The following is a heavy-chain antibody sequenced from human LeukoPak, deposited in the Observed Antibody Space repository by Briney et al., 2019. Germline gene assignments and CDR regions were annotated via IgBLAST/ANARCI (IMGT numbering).Heavy chain of an antibody. Sequence: GGSLRLSCAASGFTFSSYEMNWVRQAPGKGLEWVSYISSSGSTIYYADSVKGRFTISRDNAKNSLYLQINSLRAEDTAVYYCARSLIYDKPFDYWGQGTLVTVSS. CDR2: ISSSGSTI. J-gene: IGHJ4*02. CDR1: GFTFSSYE. D-gene: IGHD3-22*01. V-gene: IGHV3-48*03. CDR3: ARSLIYDKPFDY.